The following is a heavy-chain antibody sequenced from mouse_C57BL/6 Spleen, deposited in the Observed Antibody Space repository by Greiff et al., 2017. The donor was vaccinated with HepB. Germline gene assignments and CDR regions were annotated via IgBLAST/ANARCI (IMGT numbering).Heavy chain of an antibody. CDR1: GYAFSSSW. J-gene: IGHJ4*01. D-gene: IGHD2-2*01. CDR2: IYPGDGDT. V-gene: IGHV1-82*01. CDR3: ARDKVTTRRGYAMDY. Sequence: QVQLKQSGPELVKPGASVKISCKASGYAFSSSWMNWVKQRPGKGLEWIGRIYPGDGDTNYNGKFKGKATLTADKSSSTAYMQLSSLTSEDSAVYFCARDKVTTRRGYAMDYWGQGTSGTVSS.